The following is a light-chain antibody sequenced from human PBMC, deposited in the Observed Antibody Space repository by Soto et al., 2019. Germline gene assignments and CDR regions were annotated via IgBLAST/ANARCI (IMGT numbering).Light chain of an antibody. CDR1: RGICDR. J-gene: IGKJ1*01. CDR2: TAS. V-gene: IGKV1-12*01. CDR3: LQGSSFQRT. Sequence: DIQMTQSPSSLSAVVGDRVTITCRASRGICDRLAWFQQKPGKAPQFLIQTASNLQSGVPSRFSGSGSGTEFILSINSLQPEDIATYYCLQGSSFQRTFGQGTKVEIK.